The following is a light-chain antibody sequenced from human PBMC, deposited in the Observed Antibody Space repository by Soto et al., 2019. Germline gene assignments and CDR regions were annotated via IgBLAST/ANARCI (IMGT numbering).Light chain of an antibody. Sequence: QSVLTQPPSASGTPGQRVTISCSGSSSNIGSNYVYWYQQLPGTAPKLLIYRNNQRPSGVPDRFSGSKSGTSASLAISGLRSEDEADYYCAAWGDSLRGVFGTGTKVTVL. CDR2: RNN. V-gene: IGLV1-47*01. CDR3: AAWGDSLRGV. CDR1: SSNIGSNY. J-gene: IGLJ1*01.